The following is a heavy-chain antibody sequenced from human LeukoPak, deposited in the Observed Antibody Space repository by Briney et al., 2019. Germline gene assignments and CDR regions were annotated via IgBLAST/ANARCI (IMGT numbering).Heavy chain of an antibody. J-gene: IGHJ4*02. Sequence: GGSLRLSCAASGFTFSSYWMHWVRHAPGKGLVWVSRINSDGSSTSYADSVKGRFTISRDNAKNTLYLRMNSLRAEDTAVYYCAGLGITTNDYWGQGTLVTVSS. D-gene: IGHD1-14*01. CDR2: INSDGSST. V-gene: IGHV3-74*01. CDR3: AGLGITTNDY. CDR1: GFTFSSYW.